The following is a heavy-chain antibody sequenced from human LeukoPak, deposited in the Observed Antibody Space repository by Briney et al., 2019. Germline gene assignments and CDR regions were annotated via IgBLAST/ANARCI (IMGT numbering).Heavy chain of an antibody. CDR3: AKDQQWELLRSPCDY. V-gene: IGHV3-23*01. D-gene: IGHD1-26*01. J-gene: IGHJ4*02. CDR1: GFTFSSYA. Sequence: GGSLRLSCAASGFTFSSYAMSWVRQAPGKGLEWVSAISGSGGSTYYADSVKGRFTISRDNSKNTPYLQMNSLRAEDTAVYYCAKDQQWELLRSPCDYWGQGTLVTVSS. CDR2: ISGSGGST.